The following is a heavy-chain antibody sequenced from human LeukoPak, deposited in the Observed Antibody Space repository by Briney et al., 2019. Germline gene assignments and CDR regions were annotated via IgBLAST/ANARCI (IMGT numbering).Heavy chain of an antibody. CDR1: GYTFTSYD. V-gene: IGHV1-8*01. D-gene: IGHD1-26*01. CDR2: MNPNSGDT. J-gene: IGHJ5*01. CDR3: ARTGMGGNVWMDS. Sequence: GASVKVSCKASGYTFTSYDINWVRQATGQGLEWMGWMNPNSGDTGYAQKFQGRVTMTRNTSISTAYMELSSLTSDDTAVFYCARTGMGGNVWMDSWGQGTLVTVSS.